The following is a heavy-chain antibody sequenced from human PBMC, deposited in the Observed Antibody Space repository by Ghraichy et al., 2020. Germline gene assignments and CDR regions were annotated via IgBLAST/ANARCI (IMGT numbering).Heavy chain of an antibody. CDR1: GFTFSYYW. V-gene: IGHV3-7*01. J-gene: IGHJ4*02. CDR3: ARRPEHSYGHLFDY. Sequence: GGSLRLSCAASGFTFSYYWMSWVRQAPGKGLEWVANIKQDGSEKYYVDSVKGRFTISRDNAKNSLYLQMNSLRAEDTAVYYCARRPEHSYGHLFDYWGQGTLVTVSS. CDR2: IKQDGSEK. D-gene: IGHD5-18*01.